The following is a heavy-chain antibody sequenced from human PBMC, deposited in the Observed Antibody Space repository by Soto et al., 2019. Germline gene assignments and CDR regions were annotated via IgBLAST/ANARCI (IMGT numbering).Heavy chain of an antibody. CDR1: GGSISSGGYS. Sequence: SETLSLTCAVSGGSISSGGYSWNWILQPPGKGLEWIGYIYHSGSTYYNPSLKSRVTISVDRSKNQFSLKLTSVTAADTAVYYCARDRNYGSGSYYGYFDSWGQGTLVTVSS. D-gene: IGHD3-10*01. CDR3: ARDRNYGSGSYYGYFDS. J-gene: IGHJ4*02. CDR2: IYHSGST. V-gene: IGHV4-30-2*01.